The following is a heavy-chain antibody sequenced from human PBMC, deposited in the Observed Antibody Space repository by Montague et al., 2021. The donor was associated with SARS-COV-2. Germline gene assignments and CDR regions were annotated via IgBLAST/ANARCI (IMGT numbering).Heavy chain of an antibody. CDR2: IYYSGTT. V-gene: IGHV4-39*01. Sequence: SETLSLTCSVSGGSISSSSHYWAWIRQPPGRRLEWIGTIYYSGTTLYHPSLKSRITMSVDTSDNQFSLQLNSVSATDTAIYSCARAQMAVTEYYPDYWGQGILVTVSS. J-gene: IGHJ4*02. D-gene: IGHD2/OR15-2a*01. CDR3: ARAQMAVTEYYPDY. CDR1: GGSISSSSHY.